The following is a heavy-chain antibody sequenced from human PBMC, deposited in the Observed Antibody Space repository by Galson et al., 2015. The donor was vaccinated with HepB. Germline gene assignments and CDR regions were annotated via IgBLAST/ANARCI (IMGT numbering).Heavy chain of an antibody. CDR2: IIPIFGTA. D-gene: IGHD2-15*01. CDR1: GGTFSSYA. V-gene: IGHV1-69*13. CDR3: AARSYCSGGSCYSYYYYYYYMDV. Sequence: SVKVSCKASGGTFSSYAISWVRQAPGQGLEWMGGIIPIFGTANYAQKFQGRVTITADESTSTAYMELSSLRSEDTAVYYCAARSYCSGGSCYSYYYYYYYMDVWGKGTTVTVSS. J-gene: IGHJ6*03.